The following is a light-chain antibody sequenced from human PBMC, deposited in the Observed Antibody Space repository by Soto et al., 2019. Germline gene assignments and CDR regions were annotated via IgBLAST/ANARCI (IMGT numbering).Light chain of an antibody. CDR3: QQYGNSPL. V-gene: IGKV3-20*01. CDR1: RSVSSGY. CDR2: GAS. Sequence: EIVLTQSPGTLSLSPGERATLSCRASRSVSSGYLAWYQQKPGQAPRLLIYGASSRATGIPDRFSGSGSGTDFTLTISRLEPEDFAVYYCQQYGNSPLFGQGTKLEIK. J-gene: IGKJ2*01.